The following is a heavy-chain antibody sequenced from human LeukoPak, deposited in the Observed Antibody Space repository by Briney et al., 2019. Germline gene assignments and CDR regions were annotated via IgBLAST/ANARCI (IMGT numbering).Heavy chain of an antibody. Sequence: SGTLSLTCAVSGGSISSNHWWSWIRQPAGKGLEWIGRIYTSGSTNYNPSLKSRVTMSVDTSKNQFSLKLSSVTAADTAVYYCARELRGYSGYDYYYYYYMDVWGKGTTVTISS. CDR2: IYTSGST. V-gene: IGHV4-4*07. CDR3: ARELRGYSGYDYYYYYYMDV. J-gene: IGHJ6*03. D-gene: IGHD5-12*01. CDR1: GGSISSNHW.